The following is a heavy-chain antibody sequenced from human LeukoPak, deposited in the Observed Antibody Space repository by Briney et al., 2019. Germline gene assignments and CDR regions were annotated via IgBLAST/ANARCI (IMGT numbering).Heavy chain of an antibody. J-gene: IGHJ4*02. CDR3: VKYYDSSGSYYFDY. CDR2: ISGSGAST. Sequence: GGSLRLSCAASGFTFSSYAMSWVRQAPGKGLEWVSTISGSGASTYYADTVKGRFTISRDNSKNTLYLQMNSLRAEDTAVYYCVKYYDSSGSYYFDYWGQGTLVTVSS. V-gene: IGHV3-23*01. D-gene: IGHD3-22*01. CDR1: GFTFSSYA.